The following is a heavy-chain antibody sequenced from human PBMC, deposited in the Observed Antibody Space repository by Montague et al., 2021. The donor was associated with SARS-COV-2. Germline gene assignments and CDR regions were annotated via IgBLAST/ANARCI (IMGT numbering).Heavy chain of an antibody. Sequence: QSGAEVKKPGESLKISCKGSGYSFTSYWIGWVRQMPGKGLEWMGIIYPGDSDTRYSPSFQGQVTISADKSISTAYLQWSGLKASDTAIYYCARSSNYDYVWGSYLIWGQGTTVTVSS. J-gene: IGHJ6*02. D-gene: IGHD3-16*01. CDR2: IYPGDSDT. V-gene: IGHV5-51*03. CDR1: GYSFTSYW. CDR3: ARSSNYDYVWGSYLI.